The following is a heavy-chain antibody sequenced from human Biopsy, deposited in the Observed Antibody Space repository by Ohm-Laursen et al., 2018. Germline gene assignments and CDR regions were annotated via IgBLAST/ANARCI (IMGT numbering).Heavy chain of an antibody. CDR3: ALAAAQTVTHFDY. Sequence: SLRLSCTASGFTFSSYAMTWFHQAPGKGLEWVSTISGNSDIIYDTDSVKGRFTISRDNSKNTLYLQMNSLRADDTAVYYCALAAAQTVTHFDYWGRGTLVTVSS. D-gene: IGHD4-17*01. V-gene: IGHV3-23*01. CDR2: ISGNSDII. J-gene: IGHJ4*02. CDR1: GFTFSSYA.